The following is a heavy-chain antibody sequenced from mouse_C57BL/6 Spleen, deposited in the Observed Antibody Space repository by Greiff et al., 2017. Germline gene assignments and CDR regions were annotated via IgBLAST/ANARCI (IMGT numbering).Heavy chain of an antibody. Sequence: EVKVEESGGGLVQPGGSMKLSCVASGFTFSNYWMNWVRQSPEKGLEWVAQIRLKSDNYATHYAESVKGRFTISRDDSKSSVYLQMNNLRAEDTGIYYCTKDSSGYRFAYWGQGTLVTVSA. CDR1: GFTFSNYW. D-gene: IGHD3-2*02. J-gene: IGHJ3*01. V-gene: IGHV6-3*01. CDR3: TKDSSGYRFAY. CDR2: IRLKSDNYAT.